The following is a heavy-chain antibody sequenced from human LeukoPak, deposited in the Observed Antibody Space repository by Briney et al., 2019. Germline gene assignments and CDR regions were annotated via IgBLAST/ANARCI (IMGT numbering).Heavy chain of an antibody. CDR2: IIPIFGTA. J-gene: IGHJ6*03. CDR3: ASRRGYSYGYVGYYYYYYMDV. V-gene: IGHV1-69*05. CDR1: GGTLSSYA. Sequence: SVKVSCKASGGTLSSYAISWVRQAPGQGLEWMGGIIPIFGTANYAQKFQGRVTITTDESTSTAYMELSSLRSEDTAVYYCASRRGYSYGYVGYYYYYYMDVWGKGTTVTVSS. D-gene: IGHD5-18*01.